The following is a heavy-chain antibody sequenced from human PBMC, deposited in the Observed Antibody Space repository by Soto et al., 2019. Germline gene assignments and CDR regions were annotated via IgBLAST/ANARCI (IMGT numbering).Heavy chain of an antibody. CDR3: AREHSSSWRFDY. J-gene: IGHJ4*02. D-gene: IGHD6-13*01. CDR2: MNPNSGNT. V-gene: IGHV1-8*01. CDR1: GYTFTSYD. Sequence: ASVKVSCKASGYTFTSYDIDWVRQATGQGLEWMGWMNPNSGNTGYAQKFQGRVTMTRNTSISTAYMELSSLRSEDTAVYYCAREHSSSWRFDYWGQGTLVTVSS.